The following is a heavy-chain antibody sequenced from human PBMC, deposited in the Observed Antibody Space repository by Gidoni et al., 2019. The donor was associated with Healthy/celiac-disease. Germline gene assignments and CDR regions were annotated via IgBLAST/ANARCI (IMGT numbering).Heavy chain of an antibody. Sequence: QVQRVQSGAEVKKPGASVKVSCKASGYTFTSYAITWVRHATGQGLKWLGWMNPNSGNTGYEQKFQGRVTMIRNTSISTAYMELSSLRSEDTAVYYCARGHFRLYGDPDFDYWGQGTLVTVSS. V-gene: IGHV1-8*01. CDR3: ARGHFRLYGDPDFDY. CDR1: GYTFTSYA. D-gene: IGHD4-17*01. CDR2: MNPNSGNT. J-gene: IGHJ4*02.